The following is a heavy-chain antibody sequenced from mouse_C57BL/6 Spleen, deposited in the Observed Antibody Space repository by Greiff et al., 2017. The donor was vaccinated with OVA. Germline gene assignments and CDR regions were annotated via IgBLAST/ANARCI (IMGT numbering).Heavy chain of an antibody. CDR2: IDPANGTT. V-gene: IGHV14-3*01. J-gene: IGHJ4*01. D-gene: IGHD1-1*01. CDR1: GFNIKNTY. Sequence: EVQLQQSVAELVRPGASVKLSCTASGFNIKNTYMHWVKQMPEQGLEWIGRIDPANGTTKYAPNFPGKATITADTSSNTAYLPLSSLTSEDTAIYYCARRIYYYGSSYAMDYWGQGTSVTVSS. CDR3: ARRIYYYGSSYAMDY.